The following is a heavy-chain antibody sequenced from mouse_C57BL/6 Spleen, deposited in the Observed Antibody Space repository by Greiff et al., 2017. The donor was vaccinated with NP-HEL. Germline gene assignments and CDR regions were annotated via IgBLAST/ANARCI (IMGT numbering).Heavy chain of an antibody. V-gene: IGHV1-5*01. CDR1: GYTFTSYW. Sequence: VQLKQSGTVLARPGASVKMSCKTSGYTFTSYWMHWVQQRPGQGLEWIGAIYPGNSDTSYNQKFKGQAKLTAVTSASTAYMELSSLTIEDSAVYYCTRRAYGKGYFDYWGQGTTLTVSS. J-gene: IGHJ2*01. CDR2: IYPGNSDT. D-gene: IGHD1-1*01. CDR3: TRRAYGKGYFDY.